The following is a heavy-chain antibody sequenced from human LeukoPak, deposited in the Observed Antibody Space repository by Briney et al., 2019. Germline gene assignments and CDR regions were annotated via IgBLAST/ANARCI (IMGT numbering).Heavy chain of an antibody. CDR1: GFTFTNAW. V-gene: IGHV3-15*01. CDR2: IKGKSDGETT. Sequence: GGSLRLSCAASGFTFTNAWMSWVRQAPGKGLEWVGRIKGKSDGETTDYAAPVKDRFTLSRDDSKDTLYLQSSSLKAEDTAVYYCTTNAGTYGIDGWGQGTMVTVSS. J-gene: IGHJ3*01. CDR3: TTNAGTYGIDG. D-gene: IGHD1-26*01.